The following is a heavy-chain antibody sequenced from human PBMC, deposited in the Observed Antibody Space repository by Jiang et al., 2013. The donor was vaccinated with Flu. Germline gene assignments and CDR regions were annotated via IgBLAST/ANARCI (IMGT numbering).Heavy chain of an antibody. CDR3: ARHQYVGHSSSWRPFDY. J-gene: IGHJ4*02. D-gene: IGHD6-13*01. Sequence: PGLVKPSETLSLTCTVSGGSISSYYWSWIRQPPGKGLEWIGYIYYTGSTNYNPSLKSRVTISVDTSKNQFSLKLSSVTAADTAVYYCARHQYVGHSSSWRPFDYWGQGTLVTVSS. V-gene: IGHV4-59*08. CDR2: IYYTGST. CDR1: GGSISSYY.